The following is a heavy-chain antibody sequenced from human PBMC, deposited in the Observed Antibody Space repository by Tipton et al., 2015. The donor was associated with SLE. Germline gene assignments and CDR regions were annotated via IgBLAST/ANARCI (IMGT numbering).Heavy chain of an antibody. CDR1: GASISSGSYY. CDR2: IKDDGSEQ. J-gene: IGHJ4*02. V-gene: IGHV3-7*01. CDR3: ATAAPSGH. D-gene: IGHD1-1*01. Sequence: LSLTCSVSGASISSGSYYWSWVRQPAGKGLEWLGNIKDDGSEQNYVDSVKGRFTISRDNAKNSLYLQINNLRAEDTAVYYCATAAPSGHWGQGTLVTVSS.